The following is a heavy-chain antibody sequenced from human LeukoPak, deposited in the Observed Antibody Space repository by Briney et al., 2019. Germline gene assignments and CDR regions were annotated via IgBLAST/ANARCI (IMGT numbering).Heavy chain of an antibody. CDR1: GYTFTGYY. Sequence: ASVKVSCKASGYTFTGYYMHWMRQAPGQGLEWMGWINPNSGGTNYAQKFQGRVTMTRDTSISTAYMELSRLRSDDTAVYYCAVDPGIAAAGSQDYWGQGTLVTVSS. V-gene: IGHV1-2*02. CDR2: INPNSGGT. J-gene: IGHJ4*02. CDR3: AVDPGIAAAGSQDY. D-gene: IGHD6-13*01.